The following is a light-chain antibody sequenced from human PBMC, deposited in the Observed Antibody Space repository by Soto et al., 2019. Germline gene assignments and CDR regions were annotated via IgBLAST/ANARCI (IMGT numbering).Light chain of an antibody. CDR1: QTVRSS. CDR3: QQGSIWPPEST. V-gene: IGKV3-11*01. J-gene: IGKJ2*01. Sequence: EIVLTQSPATLSLSPGERATLSCRASQTVRSSLVWYQQKPGQAPRLLIYDATNRATGIPGRFSGSGSGADFTLTISSLEQEDFAVYYCQQGSIWPPESTFGQGTKVEI. CDR2: DAT.